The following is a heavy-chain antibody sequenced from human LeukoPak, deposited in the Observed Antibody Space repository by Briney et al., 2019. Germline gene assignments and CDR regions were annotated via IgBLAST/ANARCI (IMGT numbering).Heavy chain of an antibody. Sequence: GGSLRLSCAVSGSIVSSNHMNWVRQAPGKGLEWVSVIYSGGYSGGGPFYADSVKGRFTTSSDSSKNTLFLQMNSLRAEDTAVYYCAGDGVGALPGDAFDIWSQGTLVTVSS. CDR3: AGDGVGALPGDAFDI. CDR1: GSIVSSNH. V-gene: IGHV3-66*01. CDR2: IYSGGYSGGGP. D-gene: IGHD6-6*01. J-gene: IGHJ3*02.